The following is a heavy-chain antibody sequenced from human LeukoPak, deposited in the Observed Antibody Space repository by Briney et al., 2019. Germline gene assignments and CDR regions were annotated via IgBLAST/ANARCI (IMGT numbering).Heavy chain of an antibody. D-gene: IGHD5-18*01. J-gene: IGHJ4*02. Sequence: SGPTLVKPTQTLTLTCTFSGFSLSTRGVGVGWIRQPPGKALEWLALIYWDDDKRYSPSLKSRLTITKDTSKNQVVLTMTNMDPVDTATYYCAHRPDGIQPWLGYFDYWGQGTLVTVSS. CDR1: GFSLSTRGVG. CDR3: AHRPDGIQPWLGYFDY. CDR2: IYWDDDK. V-gene: IGHV2-5*02.